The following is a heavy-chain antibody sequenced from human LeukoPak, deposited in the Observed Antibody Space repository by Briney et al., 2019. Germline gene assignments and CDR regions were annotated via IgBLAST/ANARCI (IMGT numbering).Heavy chain of an antibody. CDR3: AKRGVVIRVILVGFHKEAYYFDS. Sequence: GGSLRLSCAVSGITLSNYGMSWVRQAPGKGLEWVAGISDRGSRTNYADSVKGRFAISTDHPKNTLYLQMNSLRAEDTAVYFCAKRGVVIRVILVGFHKEAYYFDSWGQGALVTVSS. V-gene: IGHV3-23*01. CDR2: ISDRGSRT. D-gene: IGHD3-22*01. CDR1: GITLSNYG. J-gene: IGHJ4*02.